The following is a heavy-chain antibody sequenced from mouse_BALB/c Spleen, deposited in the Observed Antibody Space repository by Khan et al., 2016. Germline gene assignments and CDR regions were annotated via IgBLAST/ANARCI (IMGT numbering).Heavy chain of an antibody. CDR2: ISYSGTT. J-gene: IGHJ4*01. CDR3: ARRLDAMDY. D-gene: IGHD2-2*01. Sequence: EVQLVESGPGLVKPSQSLSLTCTVTGYSITSDYAWNWIRPFPGNKMEWMGYISYSGTTTYNPSLKSRISITRDTSKTQFFLQLNSVTTEDTATXYCARRLDAMDYWGQGTSVTVSS. V-gene: IGHV3-2*02. CDR1: GYSITSDYA.